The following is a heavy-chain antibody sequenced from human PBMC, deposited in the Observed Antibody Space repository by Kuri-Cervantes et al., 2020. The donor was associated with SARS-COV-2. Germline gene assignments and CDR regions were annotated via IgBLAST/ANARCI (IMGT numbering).Heavy chain of an antibody. Sequence: SVKVSCKASGYTFTSYGISWVRQAPGQGLEWMGRIIPILGTANYAQKFQGRVTITADKSTSTAYMELSSLRSEDTAVYYCARGRGITMIVVGLDIWGQGTMVTVSS. CDR2: IIPILGTA. D-gene: IGHD3-22*01. J-gene: IGHJ3*02. V-gene: IGHV1-69*04. CDR3: ARGRGITMIVVGLDI. CDR1: GYTFTSYG.